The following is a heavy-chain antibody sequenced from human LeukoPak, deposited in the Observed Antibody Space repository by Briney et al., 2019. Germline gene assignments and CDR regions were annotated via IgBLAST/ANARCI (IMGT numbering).Heavy chain of an antibody. Sequence: ASVKVSCKASGYTFTSYGISWVRQAPGQGLEWMGWISAYNGNTNYAQKLQGRVTMTTDTSTSTAYMELRSLRSDDTAVYYCARTKGGYCSSTSCYSPDLFDYWGQGTLVTVSS. V-gene: IGHV1-18*01. CDR1: GYTFTSYG. D-gene: IGHD2-2*01. CDR3: ARTKGGYCSSTSCYSPDLFDY. CDR2: ISAYNGNT. J-gene: IGHJ4*02.